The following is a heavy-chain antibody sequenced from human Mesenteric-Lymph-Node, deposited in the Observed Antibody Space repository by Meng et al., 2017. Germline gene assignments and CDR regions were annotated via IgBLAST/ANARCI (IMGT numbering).Heavy chain of an antibody. CDR3: ARDERGYDSSGYQCDY. CDR1: GYTFTSYG. J-gene: IGHJ4*01. CDR2: ISAYNGNT. D-gene: IGHD3-22*01. Sequence: ASVKVSCKASGYTFTSYGISWVRQAPGQGLEWMGWISAYNGNTNYAQKLQGRVTMTTDTSTSTAYMELRSLRSEDTAVYYCARDERGYDSSGYQCDYWGQGTLVTVSS. V-gene: IGHV1-18*01.